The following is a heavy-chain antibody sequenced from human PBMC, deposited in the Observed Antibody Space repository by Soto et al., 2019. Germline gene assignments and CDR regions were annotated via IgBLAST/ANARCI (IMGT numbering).Heavy chain of an antibody. CDR1: GGSFSGYY. CDR2: INHSGST. CDR3: ARVTLHYYDFWSGFRTQYGMDV. D-gene: IGHD3-3*01. J-gene: IGHJ6*02. Sequence: SETLSLTCAVYGGSFSGYYWSWVRQPPGKGLEWIGEINHSGSTNYNPYLKSRVTISVDTSKNQFSLKLSSVTAADTAVYYCARVTLHYYDFWSGFRTQYGMDVWGQGTTVTVSS. V-gene: IGHV4-34*01.